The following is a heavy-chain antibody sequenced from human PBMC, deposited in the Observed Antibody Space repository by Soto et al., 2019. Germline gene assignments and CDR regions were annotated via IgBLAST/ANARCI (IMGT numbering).Heavy chain of an antibody. D-gene: IGHD3-3*01. V-gene: IGHV3-30*18. CDR3: AKDRRATIFGVGDGMDV. Sequence: ESGGGVVQPGRSLRLSCAASGFTFSSYGMHWVRQAPGKGLEWVAVISYDGSNKYYADSVKGRLTISRDNSKDTLYLQMNSLRAEDTAVYYCAKDRRATIFGVGDGMDVWGQGTTVTVSS. CDR2: ISYDGSNK. CDR1: GFTFSSYG. J-gene: IGHJ6*02.